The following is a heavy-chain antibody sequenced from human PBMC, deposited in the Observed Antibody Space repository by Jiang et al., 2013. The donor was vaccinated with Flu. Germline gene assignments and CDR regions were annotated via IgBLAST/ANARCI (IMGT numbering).Heavy chain of an antibody. J-gene: IGHJ4*02. CDR3: ARGVFGSGSYFDY. V-gene: IGHV3-66*02. CDR2: IYSGGST. D-gene: IGHD3-10*01. CDR1: GFTVSSNY. Sequence: VQLVESGGGLVQPGGSLRLSCAASGFTVSSNYMSWVRQAPGKGLEWVSVIYSGGSTYYADSVKGRFTISRDNSKNTLYLQMNSLRAEDTAVYYCARGVFGSGSYFDYWGQGTLVTVSS.